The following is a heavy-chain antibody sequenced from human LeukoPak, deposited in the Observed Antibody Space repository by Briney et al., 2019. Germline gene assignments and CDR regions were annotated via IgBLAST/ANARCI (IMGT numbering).Heavy chain of an antibody. CDR3: AKDPLRSNLVPDQKAWVGLFDY. CDR1: GFTFSSYA. J-gene: IGHJ4*02. V-gene: IGHV3-23*01. CDR2: ISDSGGST. Sequence: GGSLRLSCAASGFTFSSYAMSWVRQAPGKGLEWVSAISDSGGSTYYADSVKGRFTISRDNSKDTLYLQMNSLRAEDTAVYYCAKDPLRSNLVPDQKAWVGLFDYWGQGTLVTVSS. D-gene: IGHD4-11*01.